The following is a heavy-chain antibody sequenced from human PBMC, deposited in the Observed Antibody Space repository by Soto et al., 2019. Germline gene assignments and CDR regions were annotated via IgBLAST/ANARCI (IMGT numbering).Heavy chain of an antibody. V-gene: IGHV4-61*01. J-gene: IGHJ4*02. CDR2: VYHTGRT. CDR1: GGSFKSGSYS. D-gene: IGHD3-3*01. CDR3: ARDFAYFDS. Sequence: SETLSLTCTVSGGSFKSGSYSWGWIRQPPGKGLEWIGYVYHTGRTSYNPSLKSRVSISMDTSKNQFSLNLDSVTAADTAVYFCARDFAYFDSWGQGTLVTVSS.